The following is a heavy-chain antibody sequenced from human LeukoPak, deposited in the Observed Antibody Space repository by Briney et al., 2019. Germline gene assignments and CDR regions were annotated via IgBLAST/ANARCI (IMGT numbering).Heavy chain of an antibody. CDR3: ARAQGYYDSPWYYGMDV. D-gene: IGHD3-22*01. V-gene: IGHV3-74*01. CDR2: INSDGSST. Sequence: PGGSLRLSCAASGFTFSSYWMHWVRHAPGKGLVWVSRINSDGSSTSYADSVKGRFTISRDSAKNTLYLQMDSLRAEDTAVYYCARAQGYYDSPWYYGMDVWGQGTTVTVSS. CDR1: GFTFSSYW. J-gene: IGHJ6*02.